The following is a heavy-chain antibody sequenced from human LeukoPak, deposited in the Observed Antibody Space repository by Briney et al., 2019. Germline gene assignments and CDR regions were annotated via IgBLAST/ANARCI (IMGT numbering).Heavy chain of an antibody. CDR1: GHSISSGYY. V-gene: IGHV4-38-2*01. D-gene: IGHD3-3*01. J-gene: IGHJ4*02. CDR3: ARHGFWSGYNYVLDY. Sequence: SETLSLTCAVSGHSISSGYYWGWIRQPPGKGLEWIGNIYHSGSTYYNPSLKSRVTISVDTSKNQFSLKLSSVTAAATAVYYRARHGFWSGYNYVLDYWGQGTLVTVSS. CDR2: IYHSGST.